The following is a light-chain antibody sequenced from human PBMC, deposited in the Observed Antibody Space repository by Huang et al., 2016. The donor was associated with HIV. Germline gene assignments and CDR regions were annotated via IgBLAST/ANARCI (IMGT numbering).Light chain of an antibody. Sequence: DIVMTQSPLSLPVTPGEPASISCRSSQSLLHSNGYNYLDWYLQKPGQSPQLLIYLGSNRASGVPYRVSGSGSGTDFTLKISRVEAEDVGVYYCMQALQTLLTFGGGTKVEIK. J-gene: IGKJ4*01. CDR2: LGS. V-gene: IGKV2-28*01. CDR1: QSLLHSNGYNY. CDR3: MQALQTLLT.